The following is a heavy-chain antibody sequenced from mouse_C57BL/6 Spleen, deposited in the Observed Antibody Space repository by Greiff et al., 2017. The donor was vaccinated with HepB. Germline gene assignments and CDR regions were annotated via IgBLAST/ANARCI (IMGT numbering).Heavy chain of an antibody. CDR3: AREKISSFAMDY. Sequence: VQLQQSGAELVKPGASVKISCKASGYAFSSYWMNWVKQRPGKGLEWIGQIYPGDGDTNYNGKFKGKATLTADKSSSTAYMQLSSLTSEDSAVYFCAREKISSFAMDYWGQGTSVTVSS. J-gene: IGHJ4*01. V-gene: IGHV1-80*01. CDR1: GYAFSSYW. CDR2: IYPGDGDT. D-gene: IGHD1-1*01.